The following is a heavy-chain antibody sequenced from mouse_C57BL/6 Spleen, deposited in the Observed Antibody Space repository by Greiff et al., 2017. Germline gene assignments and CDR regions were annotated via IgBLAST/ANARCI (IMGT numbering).Heavy chain of an antibody. D-gene: IGHD1-1*01. CDR3: ARDTTVVAHYAMDY. Sequence: QVQLQQSGAELVRPGTSVKVSCKASGYAFTNYLIEWVKQRPGQGLEWIGVINPGSGGTNYNEKFKGKATLTADKSSSTAYMQLSSLTSEDSAVYFCARDTTVVAHYAMDYWGQGTSVTVSS. V-gene: IGHV1-54*01. CDR2: INPGSGGT. CDR1: GYAFTNYL. J-gene: IGHJ4*01.